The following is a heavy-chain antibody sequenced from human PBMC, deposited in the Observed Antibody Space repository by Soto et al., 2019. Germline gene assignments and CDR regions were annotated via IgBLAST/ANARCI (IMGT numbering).Heavy chain of an antibody. D-gene: IGHD2-8*02. J-gene: IGHJ4*02. CDR2: INHSGST. V-gene: IGHV4-34*01. CDR3: ARDKITGLFDY. Sequence: PSETLSLTCTVSGGSIMSYFWTWIRQPPGTGLEWIGEINHSGSTNYNPSLKSRVTISVDTSKNQFSLKLTSVTAADTAVYYCARDKITGLFDYWGQGTLVTVSS. CDR1: GGSIMSYF.